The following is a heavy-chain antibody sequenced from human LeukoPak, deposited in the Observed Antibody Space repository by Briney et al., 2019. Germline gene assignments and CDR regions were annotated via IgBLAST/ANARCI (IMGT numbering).Heavy chain of an antibody. CDR3: ARDLQARGL. D-gene: IGHD3-10*01. CDR1: GFTFSTYW. CDR2: INSDGYST. Sequence: PGESLRLSCAASGFTFSTYWMHWVRHAPGKGLVWVSRINSDGYSTSYADSVKGRFTISRDNAKNTLYLQMNRLRAEDTAVYYCARDLQARGLWGQGTLVTVSS. V-gene: IGHV3-74*01. J-gene: IGHJ4*02.